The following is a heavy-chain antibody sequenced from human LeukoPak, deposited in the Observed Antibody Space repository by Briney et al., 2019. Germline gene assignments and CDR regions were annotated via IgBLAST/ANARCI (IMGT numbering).Heavy chain of an antibody. Sequence: GGSLRLSCAAPGLSFSNYAMNWVRRAPGKGLEWVAVISSDGSNKFYADSVKGRFTVSRDNSKNTLYLQMNSLRVGDTAVYYCARDNDPDYTSSPGWFDSWGQGTLVTVSS. V-gene: IGHV3-30-3*01. D-gene: IGHD2-2*02. CDR3: ARDNDPDYTSSPGWFDS. CDR2: ISSDGSNK. J-gene: IGHJ5*01. CDR1: GLSFSNYA.